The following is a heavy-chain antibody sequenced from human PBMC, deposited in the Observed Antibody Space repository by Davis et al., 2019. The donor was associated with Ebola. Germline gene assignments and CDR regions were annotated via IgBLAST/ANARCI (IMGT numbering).Heavy chain of an antibody. CDR2: INHSGST. V-gene: IGHV4-34*01. D-gene: IGHD2-21*02. CDR1: GGSFSGYY. Sequence: MPSETLSLTCAVYGGSFSGYYWSWIRQPPGKGLEWIGEINHSGSTNYNPSLKSRVTISVDTSKNQFSLNLNSVTAADTAVYYCGRVCGNGCSGIDYWGQGTLVTVSS. CDR3: GRVCGNGCSGIDY. J-gene: IGHJ4*02.